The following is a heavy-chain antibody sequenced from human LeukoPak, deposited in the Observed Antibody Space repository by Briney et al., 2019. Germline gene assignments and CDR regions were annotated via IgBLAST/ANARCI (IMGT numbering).Heavy chain of an antibody. Sequence: VKPSETLSLTCTVSGGSISSYYWSWIRQPPGKGLEWIGYIYYSGSTNYNPSLKSRVTISVDTSKNQFSLKLSSVTAADTAVYYCARDTPIGSGHVGVLDYWGQGTLVTVSS. CDR1: GGSISSYY. CDR3: ARDTPIGSGHVGVLDY. J-gene: IGHJ4*02. V-gene: IGHV4-59*01. CDR2: IYYSGST. D-gene: IGHD6-19*01.